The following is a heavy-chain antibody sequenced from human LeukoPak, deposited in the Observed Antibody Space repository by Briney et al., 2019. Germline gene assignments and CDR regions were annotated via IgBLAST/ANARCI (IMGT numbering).Heavy chain of an antibody. Sequence: GGSLRLSCAASGFTFDDYAMHWVRQAPGKGLEWVSGISWNTGSIGYADSVKGRFTISRDNAKNSLYLQMNSLRAEDTALYYCAKDAGNWNYVDYWGQGTLVTVSP. J-gene: IGHJ4*02. V-gene: IGHV3-9*01. CDR2: ISWNTGSI. D-gene: IGHD1-1*01. CDR3: AKDAGNWNYVDY. CDR1: GFTFDDYA.